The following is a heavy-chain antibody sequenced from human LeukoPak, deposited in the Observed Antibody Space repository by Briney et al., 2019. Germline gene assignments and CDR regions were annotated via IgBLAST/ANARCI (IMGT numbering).Heavy chain of an antibody. CDR3: ARAGGSESYSSLEY. CDR2: INHSGRT. Sequence: KTSETLCLTCAVYGWSFSGYCWSWIRQPPGKGLEWIGEINHSGRTNYNPSLKSRVTISVDTSKNKFSLKLSTVTAADTAVYYCARAGGSESYSSLEYWGQGTLVTVSS. J-gene: IGHJ4*02. CDR1: GWSFSGYC. V-gene: IGHV4-34*01. D-gene: IGHD3-10*01.